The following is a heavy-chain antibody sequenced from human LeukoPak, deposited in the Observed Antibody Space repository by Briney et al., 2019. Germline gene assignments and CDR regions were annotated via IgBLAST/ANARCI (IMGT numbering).Heavy chain of an antibody. CDR1: GGSFSGYY. CDR2: INHSGST. Sequence: PSETLSLTCAVYGGSFSGYYWSWIRQPPGKGLEWIGEINHSGSTNYNPSLKSRVTISVDTSKNQFSLKLSSVTAADTAVYYCARAPRRVRGVIIGWFDPWGLGTLVTVSS. J-gene: IGHJ5*02. D-gene: IGHD3-10*01. CDR3: ARAPRRVRGVIIGWFDP. V-gene: IGHV4-34*01.